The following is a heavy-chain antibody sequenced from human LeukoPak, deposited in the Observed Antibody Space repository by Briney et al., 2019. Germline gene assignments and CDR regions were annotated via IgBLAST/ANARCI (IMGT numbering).Heavy chain of an antibody. CDR1: GGTFSSYA. CDR2: IIPIFGTA. D-gene: IGHD6-13*01. V-gene: IGHV1-69*01. J-gene: IGHJ4*02. CDR3: AKDFGGAAAGPWYY. Sequence: ASVKVSCKASGGTFSSYAISWVRQAPGQGLEWMGGIIPIFGTANYAQKFQGRVTITADESTSTAYMELSSLRSEDTAVYYCAKDFGGAAAGPWYYWGQGTLVTVSS.